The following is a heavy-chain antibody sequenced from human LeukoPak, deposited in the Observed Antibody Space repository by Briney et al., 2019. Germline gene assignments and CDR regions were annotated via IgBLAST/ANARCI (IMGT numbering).Heavy chain of an antibody. CDR3: ARGRSTGYPYYFEY. Sequence: ASVKVSCKASGYTFTSYDVNWVRQATGQGLEWMGWMNPNSGSTGYAQKFQGRVTITRNTSISTAYMELSGLRSEDTAVYYCARGRSTGYPYYFEYWGQGTLVTVSS. J-gene: IGHJ4*02. V-gene: IGHV1-8*03. CDR1: GYTFTSYD. CDR2: MNPNSGST. D-gene: IGHD5-12*01.